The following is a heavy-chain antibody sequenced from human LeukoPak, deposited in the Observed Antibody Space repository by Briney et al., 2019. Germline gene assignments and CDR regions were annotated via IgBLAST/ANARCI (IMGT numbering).Heavy chain of an antibody. Sequence: GRSLRLSCAASGFTFSSYGMHWVRQAPGKGLEWVAVISYDGSNKYYADSVKGRFTISRDNSKNTLYLQMNSLRAEDTAVYYCAKAGVGDYYGMDVWGQGTTVTVSS. V-gene: IGHV3-30*18. D-gene: IGHD3-10*01. J-gene: IGHJ6*02. CDR2: ISYDGSNK. CDR3: AKAGVGDYYGMDV. CDR1: GFTFSSYG.